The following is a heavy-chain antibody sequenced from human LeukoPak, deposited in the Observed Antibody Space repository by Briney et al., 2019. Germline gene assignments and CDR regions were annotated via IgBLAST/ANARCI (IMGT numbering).Heavy chain of an antibody. CDR1: GYTLTELS. J-gene: IGHJ4*02. Sequence: ASVKVSCKVSGYTLTELSMHWVRQAPGKGLEWMGGFDPEDGETIYAQKFQGRVTMTEDTSTDTAYMELSSLRSEDTAVYYCAIVVGATTYFDYWGQGTLVTVSS. CDR2: FDPEDGET. D-gene: IGHD1-26*01. CDR3: AIVVGATTYFDY. V-gene: IGHV1-24*01.